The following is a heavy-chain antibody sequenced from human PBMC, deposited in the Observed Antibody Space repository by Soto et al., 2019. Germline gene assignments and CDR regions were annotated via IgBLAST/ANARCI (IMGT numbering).Heavy chain of an antibody. V-gene: IGHV3-33*01. CDR1: GFTFSSYG. Sequence: QVQLVESGGGVVQPGRSLRLSCAASGFTFSSYGMHWVRQAPGKGLEWVAVIWYDGSNKYYADSVKGRFTFTRDNSKNTLYLQMNSLSAEDTAVYYFARGYYCGSGKDAFDIWGRGTMVTGSS. D-gene: IGHD3-10*01. J-gene: IGHJ3*02. CDR2: IWYDGSNK. CDR3: ARGYYCGSGKDAFDI.